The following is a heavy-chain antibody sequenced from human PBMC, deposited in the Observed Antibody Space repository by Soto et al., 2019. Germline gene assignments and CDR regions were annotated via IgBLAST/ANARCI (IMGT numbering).Heavy chain of an antibody. Sequence: ASVKVSCKASGYTFISSEIVWVRQATGQGLEWVGLMNPNTGYTESAGKFQGRVTITRDTSASTAYMELSSLRSEDTAVYYCARAPGGSSSFVDYWGQGTLVTVSS. CDR3: ARAPGGSSSFVDY. CDR2: MNPNTGYT. J-gene: IGHJ4*02. CDR1: GYTFISSE. D-gene: IGHD6-6*01. V-gene: IGHV1-8*01.